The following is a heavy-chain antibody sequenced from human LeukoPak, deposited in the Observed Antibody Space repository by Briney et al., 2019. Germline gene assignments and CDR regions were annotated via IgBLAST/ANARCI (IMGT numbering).Heavy chain of an antibody. V-gene: IGHV3-21*01. D-gene: IGHD3-22*01. CDR3: VRATSMIVVPGWFDP. J-gene: IGHJ5*02. CDR2: ISSSSSYI. CDR1: GFTFSSYS. Sequence: PGGSLRLSCAASGFTFSSYSMNWVRQAPGKGLEWVSSISSSSSYIYYADSVKGRFTISRDNAKNSLYLQMNSLRAEDTAVYYCVRATSMIVVPGWFDPWGQGTLVTVSS.